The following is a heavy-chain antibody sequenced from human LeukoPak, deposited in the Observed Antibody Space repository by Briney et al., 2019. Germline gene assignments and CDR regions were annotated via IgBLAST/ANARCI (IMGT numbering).Heavy chain of an antibody. CDR1: GFTFSTYA. CDR3: ARGGFFDILTGYYQTQYYYPMDV. Sequence: GGSLRLSCAASGFTFSTYAIHWVREAPGKGLEWVAVTSYDGGDKYYADSVKGRFTISRDNSKNTVSLEMNSLRAEDTAVYYCARGGFFDILTGYYQTQYYYPMDVWGRGTTVTVSS. V-gene: IGHV3-30*04. D-gene: IGHD3-9*01. CDR2: TSYDGGDK. J-gene: IGHJ6*02.